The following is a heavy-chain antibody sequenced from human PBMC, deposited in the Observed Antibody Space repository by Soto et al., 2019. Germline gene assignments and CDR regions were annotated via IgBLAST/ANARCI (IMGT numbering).Heavy chain of an antibody. V-gene: IGHV1-2*02. CDR1: GYTFTGYY. CDR2: INPNSGGT. Sequence: ASVKVSCKASGYTFTGYYMHWVRQAPGQGLEWMGWINPNSGGTKYAQKFQGRVTMTRDTSISTAYMELSRLRSDDTAVYYCATQRDYGDYGAFDYWGQGILVTVSS. J-gene: IGHJ4*02. CDR3: ATQRDYGDYGAFDY. D-gene: IGHD4-17*01.